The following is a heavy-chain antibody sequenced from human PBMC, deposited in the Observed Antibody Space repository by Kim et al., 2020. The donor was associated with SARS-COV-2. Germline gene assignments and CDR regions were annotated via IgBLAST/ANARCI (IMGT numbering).Heavy chain of an antibody. V-gene: IGHV4-39*02. J-gene: IGHJ6*01. CDR2: IYYSGST. CDR3: ARDNKPTYYYYYGMDV. Sequence: SETLSLTCTVSGGSISSSSYYWGWIRQPPGKGLEWIGSIYYSGSTYYNPSLKSRVTISVDTSKNQFSLKLSSVTAADTAVYYCARDNKPTYYYYYGMDV. CDR1: GGSISSSSYY.